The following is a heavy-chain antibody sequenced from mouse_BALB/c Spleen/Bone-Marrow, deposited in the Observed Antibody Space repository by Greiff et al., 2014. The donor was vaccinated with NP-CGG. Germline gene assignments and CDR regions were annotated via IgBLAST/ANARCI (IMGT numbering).Heavy chain of an antibody. V-gene: IGHV5-4*02. CDR1: GFTFSDYY. CDR3: ARDRGVQGYAMDY. Sequence: VQLQQSGGGLVKPGGSLKLSCAASGFTFSDYYMYWVRQTPEKRLEWVATISDGGSYTYYPDSVKGRFTISRDIAKNNLYLQMSSLKSEDTAMYYCARDRGVQGYAMDYWGQGTSVTVSS. CDR2: ISDGGSYT. J-gene: IGHJ4*01. D-gene: IGHD2-14*01.